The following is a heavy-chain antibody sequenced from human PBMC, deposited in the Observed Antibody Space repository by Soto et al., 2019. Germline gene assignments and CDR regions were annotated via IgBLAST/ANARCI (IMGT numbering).Heavy chain of an antibody. CDR1: GDTFSSYA. CDR2: IIPIFGTA. V-gene: IGHV1-69*01. D-gene: IGHD3-22*01. CDR3: ARDGSGYRSRASPMDV. Sequence: QVQLVQSGAEVKKPGSSVKVSCKASGDTFSSYAISWVRQAPGQGLEWMGGIIPIFGTANYAQKFQGRVTITADESTSTAYMELSSLRSEXXXVYYCARDGSGYRSRASPMDVWGQGTTVTVSS. J-gene: IGHJ6*02.